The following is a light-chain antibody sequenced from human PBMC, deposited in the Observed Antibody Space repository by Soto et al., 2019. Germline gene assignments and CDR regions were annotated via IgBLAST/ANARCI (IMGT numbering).Light chain of an antibody. CDR3: QHRSNWLGT. CDR2: DAS. V-gene: IGKV3-11*01. J-gene: IGKJ3*01. Sequence: EIVLTQSPATLSLSPGERATLSCRASQSVSSFLAWYRQKSGQTPRLLIYDASKRAPGIPARFSGSGSGTDFTLTISSLEPEDFAVYYCQHRSNWLGTFGPGTKIDIK. CDR1: QSVSSF.